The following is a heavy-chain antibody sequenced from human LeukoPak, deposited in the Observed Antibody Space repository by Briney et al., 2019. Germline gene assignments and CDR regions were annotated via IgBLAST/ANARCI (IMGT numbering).Heavy chain of an antibody. Sequence: PSETLSLTCTVSGGSISSYYWTWIRQPPGKGLEWIGYIYYSGSTNYNPSLKSRVTISVDTSKNQFSLKLSSVTAADTAVYYCARGEQLDYFDYWGQGTLVTVSS. J-gene: IGHJ4*02. CDR3: ARGEQLDYFDY. CDR2: IYYSGST. D-gene: IGHD6-13*01. V-gene: IGHV4-59*12. CDR1: GGSISSYY.